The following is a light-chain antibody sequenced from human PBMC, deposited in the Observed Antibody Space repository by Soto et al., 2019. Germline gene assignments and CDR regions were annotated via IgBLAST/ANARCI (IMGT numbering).Light chain of an antibody. Sequence: QSALTQPASVSGSPGQSITISCTGTSSDVGRYKLVSWYQQHPGKAPKLMIYEVSKRPSGVSNRFSGSKSGNTASLTISGLQAEDEADYYCCSYAGSSTSVFGGGTKLTVL. CDR3: CSYAGSSTSV. CDR2: EVS. CDR1: SSDVGRYKL. V-gene: IGLV2-23*02. J-gene: IGLJ2*01.